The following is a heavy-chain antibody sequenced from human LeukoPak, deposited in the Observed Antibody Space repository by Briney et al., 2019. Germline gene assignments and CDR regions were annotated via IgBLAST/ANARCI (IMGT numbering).Heavy chain of an antibody. CDR3: AKDSSGSDPFDY. V-gene: IGHV3-30*02. D-gene: IGHD1-26*01. CDR1: GFTFENYG. Sequence: GGSLRLSCAASGFTFENYGMHWVRQAPGKGLEWVAFTRNVGNTIYYADSVKGRFTISRDDSKNTLYLQMNSLRPEDTAVYYCAKDSSGSDPFDYWGQGTLVTVSS. J-gene: IGHJ4*02. CDR2: TRNVGNTI.